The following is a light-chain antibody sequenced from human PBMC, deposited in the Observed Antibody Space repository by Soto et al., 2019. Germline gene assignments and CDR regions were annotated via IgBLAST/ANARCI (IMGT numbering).Light chain of an antibody. Sequence: DIQMTQSPSSVSASVGDRVTITCRATQGLSDSLAWYQQKPGKAPTLLISVTSRLQSGVPSRFSGSASGTDFTLTIDRLQPEDLATYYCQQGHNWPLTFGQGTRLEIK. CDR2: VTS. V-gene: IGKV1-12*01. CDR3: QQGHNWPLT. J-gene: IGKJ5*01. CDR1: QGLSDS.